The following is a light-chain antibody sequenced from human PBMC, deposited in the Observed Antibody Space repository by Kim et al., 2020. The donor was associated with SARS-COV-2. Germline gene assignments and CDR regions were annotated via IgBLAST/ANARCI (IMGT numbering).Light chain of an antibody. V-gene: IGKV3-20*01. Sequence: EIGLTQSPGTLSLSPGERATLSCRASQSVSSSYLAWYQQKPGQAPRLLIYGASSRATGIPDRFSGSGSGTDFTLTISRLEPEDFAVYYCQQYGSSPYSCGQGTKLEI. J-gene: IGKJ2*03. CDR1: QSVSSSY. CDR2: GAS. CDR3: QQYGSSPYS.